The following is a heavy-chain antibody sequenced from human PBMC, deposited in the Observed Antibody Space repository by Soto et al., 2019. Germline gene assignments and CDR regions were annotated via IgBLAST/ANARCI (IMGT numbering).Heavy chain of an antibody. J-gene: IGHJ4*02. CDR3: ARGPTLGITMVRGVMVYYDY. D-gene: IGHD3-10*01. V-gene: IGHV4-34*01. Sequence: PSETLSLTCAVYGGSFSGYYWSWIRQPPGKGLEWIGEINHSGSTNYNPSLKSRVTISVDTSKNQFSLKLSSVTAADTAVYYCARGPTLGITMVRGVMVYYDYWGQGTLVTVS. CDR1: GGSFSGYY. CDR2: INHSGST.